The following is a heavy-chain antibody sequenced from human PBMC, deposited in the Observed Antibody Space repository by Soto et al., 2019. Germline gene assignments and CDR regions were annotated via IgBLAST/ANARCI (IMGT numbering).Heavy chain of an antibody. Sequence: QVQLQESGPGLVKPSQTLSLTCTVSGDSITSSNNFWSWIRQPPGEGLEWIGFISYSGTTSYRPSRKGRPALSLDTSKNQFSLSLSSVTAADTAVYYCARGRGYSYGLDPWGQGTLATVSS. CDR1: GDSITSSNNF. CDR2: ISYSGTT. J-gene: IGHJ5*02. V-gene: IGHV4-30-4*01. D-gene: IGHD5-18*01. CDR3: ARGRGYSYGLDP.